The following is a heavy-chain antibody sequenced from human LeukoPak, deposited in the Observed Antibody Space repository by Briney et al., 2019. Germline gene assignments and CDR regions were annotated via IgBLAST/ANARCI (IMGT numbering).Heavy chain of an antibody. J-gene: IGHJ4*02. V-gene: IGHV4-34*01. D-gene: IGHD2-21*02. Sequence: SETLSLTCAVYGGSFRGYYWSWIRQPPGKGLEWIGEINHSGSTNYNPSLKSRVTISVDTSKNQFSLKLSSVTAADTAVYYCARGLIRNCGGDCYSGGFDYWGQGTLVTVSS. CDR2: INHSGST. CDR3: ARGLIRNCGGDCYSGGFDY. CDR1: GGSFRGYY.